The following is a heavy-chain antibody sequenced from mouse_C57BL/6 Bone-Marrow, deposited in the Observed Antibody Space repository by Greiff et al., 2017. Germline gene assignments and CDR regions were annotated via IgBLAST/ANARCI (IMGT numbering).Heavy chain of an antibody. J-gene: IGHJ2*01. V-gene: IGHV1-64*01. CDR3: ARKGWLLSFYY. D-gene: IGHD2-3*01. Sequence: VQLQQPGAELVKPGASVKLSCKASGYTFTSYWMHWVKQRPGQGLEWIGMIHPNSGSTNYNEKFKSKATLTVDKSSSTAYMQLSSLTSEDSAVYNCARKGWLLSFYYWGQGTTLTVSS. CDR1: GYTFTSYW. CDR2: IHPNSGST.